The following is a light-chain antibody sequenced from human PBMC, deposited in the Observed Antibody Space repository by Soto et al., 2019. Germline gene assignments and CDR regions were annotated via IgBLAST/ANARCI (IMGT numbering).Light chain of an antibody. J-gene: IGLJ1*01. CDR2: EVS. Sequence: QSGLTQPASVSGSPGQSITISCTGTSSDVGGYNYVSWYQQHPGKAPKLMIYEVSNRPSGVSNRFSGSKSGNTASLTISGLQAEDEADYYCSSYTSSSTDVFGNGTKVTVL. CDR3: SSYTSSSTDV. CDR1: SSDVGGYNY. V-gene: IGLV2-14*01.